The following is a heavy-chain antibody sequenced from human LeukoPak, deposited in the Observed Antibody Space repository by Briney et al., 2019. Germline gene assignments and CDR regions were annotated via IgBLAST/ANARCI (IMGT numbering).Heavy chain of an antibody. J-gene: IGHJ6*03. CDR3: ATMTGGYYHYYYYYYMDV. V-gene: IGHV4-30-4*08. CDR1: GGSISSGNYY. CDR2: IYYSGST. Sequence: SQTLSLTCTVSGGSISSGNYYWSWIRQPPGKGLEWIGYIYYSGSTYYNPSLKSRVTISVDTSKNQFSLKLSSVTAADTAVYYCATMTGGYYHYYYYYYMDVWGKGTTVTVSS. D-gene: IGHD3-22*01.